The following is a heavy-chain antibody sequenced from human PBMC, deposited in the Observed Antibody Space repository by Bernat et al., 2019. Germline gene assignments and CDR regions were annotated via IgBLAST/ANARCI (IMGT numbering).Heavy chain of an antibody. J-gene: IGHJ6*04. D-gene: IGHD5-12*01. CDR1: GYTFTGYY. CDR2: INPNSGGT. Sequence: QVQLVQSGAEVKKPGASVKVSCKASGYTFTGYYMHWVRQAPGQGLEWMGWINPNSGGTNYAQKCQGGGTMTRDTSSSTAYMELSRLRSDRTAVYYCARDRLRSKEGMYSGYDDSWRGMDVWGEGTTVTVSS. CDR3: ARDRLRSKEGMYSGYDDSWRGMDV. V-gene: IGHV1-2*02.